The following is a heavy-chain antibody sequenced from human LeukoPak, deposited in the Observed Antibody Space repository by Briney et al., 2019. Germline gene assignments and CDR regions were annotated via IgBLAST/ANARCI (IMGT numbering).Heavy chain of an antibody. CDR3: ARSSYYDRSGYQFDS. D-gene: IGHD3-22*01. CDR2: IATSGST. Sequence: PSQTLSLTCSVSGGAISNGTYYWSWIRQPAGKGLEWIGRIATSGSTNYNPSLKSRVTISLDTSKNQFSLKLNSVTAADTAVYYCARSSYYDRSGYQFDSWGQGTLVSVSS. CDR1: GGAISNGTYY. V-gene: IGHV4-61*02. J-gene: IGHJ4*02.